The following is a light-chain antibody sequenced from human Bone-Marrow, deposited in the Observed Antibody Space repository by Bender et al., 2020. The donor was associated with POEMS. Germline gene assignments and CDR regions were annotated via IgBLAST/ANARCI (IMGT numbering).Light chain of an antibody. CDR1: SSDVGDYNS. J-gene: IGLJ3*02. V-gene: IGLV2-11*01. Sequence: QSALTQPRSVSGSPGQSVTISCTGTSSDVGDYNSVSWYQQHPGKAPILIIYDVTNRPSRVSSRFSGSKSANTASLTISGLQSEDEADYYCAAWEDSLNGWVFGGGTKLTVL. CDR2: DVT. CDR3: AAWEDSLNGWV.